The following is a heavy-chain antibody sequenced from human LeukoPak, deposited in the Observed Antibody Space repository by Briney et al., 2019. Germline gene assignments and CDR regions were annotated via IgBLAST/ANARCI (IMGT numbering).Heavy chain of an antibody. Sequence: SETLSLTCTVSGGSISSYYWSWIRQPPGKGLEWIGFIYYSGSTDYNPSLKSRVTISVDTSKNQFSLRLSSVTAADTAVYYCARDSRLDYGDYWFDPWGQGTLVTVSS. J-gene: IGHJ5*02. CDR1: GGSISSYY. CDR3: ARDSRLDYGDYWFDP. CDR2: IYYSGST. V-gene: IGHV4-59*12. D-gene: IGHD4-17*01.